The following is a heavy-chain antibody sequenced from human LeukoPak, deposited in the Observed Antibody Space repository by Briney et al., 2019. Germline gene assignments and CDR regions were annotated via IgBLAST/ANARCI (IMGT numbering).Heavy chain of an antibody. J-gene: IGHJ4*02. CDR3: ARGMGGYGGYDY. D-gene: IGHD5-12*01. V-gene: IGHV3-66*01. CDR1: GFTFSSYS. CDR2: IYSGGSS. Sequence: SGGSLRLSCAASGFTFSSYSMNWVRQAPGKGLEWVSVIYSGGSSYYADSVKGRFTISRDNSKNTVYLQMNSLRVEDTAVYYCARGMGGYGGYDYWGQGTLVTVSS.